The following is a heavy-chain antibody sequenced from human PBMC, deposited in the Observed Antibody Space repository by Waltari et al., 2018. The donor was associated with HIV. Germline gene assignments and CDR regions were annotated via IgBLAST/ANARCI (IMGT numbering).Heavy chain of an antibody. CDR2: VSAWNGDT. D-gene: IGHD3-10*01. Sequence: VQLLQSGNEVKRPGASVKVSCETSGYRFSNYGISWVRQAPGHGLEWLGWVSAWNGDTKDLESIQDRVTMTPDTTTSTAYMELRNLRFDGTAVYFCARDGRGADGSGSHWWVDSWGQGTLVTVSS. CDR3: ARDGRGADGSGSHWWVDS. CDR1: GYRFSNYG. V-gene: IGHV1-18*01. J-gene: IGHJ5*01.